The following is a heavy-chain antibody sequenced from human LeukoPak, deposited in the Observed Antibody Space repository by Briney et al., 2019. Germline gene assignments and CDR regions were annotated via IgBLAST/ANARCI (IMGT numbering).Heavy chain of an antibody. V-gene: IGHV3-23*01. CDR3: AKDRNDWKQGIDS. J-gene: IGHJ4*02. CDR2: ISARDGRT. Sequence: GGSLRLSCPASGFIFSDHAMNWVRQAPGKGLEWVSIISARDGRTYYADSVMGRFTISRDNSKNTLYLQMNSLRVEDTAVYYCAKDRNDWKQGIDSWGQGTLVTVST. D-gene: IGHD1-1*01. CDR1: GFIFSDHA.